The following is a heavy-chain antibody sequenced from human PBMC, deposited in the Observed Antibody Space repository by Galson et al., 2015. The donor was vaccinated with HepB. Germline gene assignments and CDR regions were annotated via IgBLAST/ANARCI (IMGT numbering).Heavy chain of an antibody. D-gene: IGHD6-13*01. V-gene: IGHV3-73*01. Sequence: SLRLSCAASGFTFSGSAIHWVRQASGKGPEWVGRIRSKANNCATSYVPSLKGRFTISRGDSKNMAYLHMKSLKTEDTAVYYCTRLGDVSGYSSRWGQGTLVTVSS. CDR2: IRSKANNCAT. CDR3: TRLGDVSGYSSR. CDR1: GFTFSGSA. J-gene: IGHJ4*02.